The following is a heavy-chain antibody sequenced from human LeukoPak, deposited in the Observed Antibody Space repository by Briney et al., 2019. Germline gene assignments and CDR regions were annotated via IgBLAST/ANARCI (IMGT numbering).Heavy chain of an antibody. V-gene: IGHV3-23*01. J-gene: IGHJ3*02. CDR3: AKAIYSQWLLTIDAFDI. D-gene: IGHD6-19*01. CDR1: GFTFSSYA. Sequence: PGGSLRLSCAASGFTFSSYAMSWVRQAPGKGLEWVSAISGSGGSTYYADSVKGRFTISRDNSKNTLYLQMNSLRAEDTAVYYCAKAIYSQWLLTIDAFDIWGQGTMVTVSS. CDR2: ISGSGGST.